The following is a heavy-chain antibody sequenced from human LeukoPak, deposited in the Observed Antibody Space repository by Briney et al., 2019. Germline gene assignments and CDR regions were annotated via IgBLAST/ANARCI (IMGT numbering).Heavy chain of an antibody. J-gene: IGHJ5*02. D-gene: IGHD3-16*01. CDR1: GFTFSTYG. Sequence: PGRSLRLSCAASGFTFSTYGMSWVRQAPGKGLEWVSSISGSGGSTYYADSVKGRFTISRDNSKNTLYLQMNSLRADDTAVYYCAKGLYDPPNGFDPWGQGTLVTVSS. V-gene: IGHV3-23*01. CDR2: ISGSGGST. CDR3: AKGLYDPPNGFDP.